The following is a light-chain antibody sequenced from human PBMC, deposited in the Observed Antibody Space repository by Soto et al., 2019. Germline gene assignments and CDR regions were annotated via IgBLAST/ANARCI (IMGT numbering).Light chain of an antibody. V-gene: IGKV1-5*03. CDR3: QQYSSFPRT. CDR1: QTISSW. CDR2: KAS. Sequence: DIQMPQSPSTLSGSVGDRVTITCRASQTISSWLAWYQQKPGKAPKLLIYKASTLKSGVPSRFSGSGSGTEFTLTISSLQPDEFATYYCQQYSSFPRTFGQGTKVDI. J-gene: IGKJ1*01.